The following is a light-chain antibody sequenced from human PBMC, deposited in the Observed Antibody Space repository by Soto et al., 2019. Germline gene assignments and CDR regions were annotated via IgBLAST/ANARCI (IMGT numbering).Light chain of an antibody. J-gene: IGKJ1*01. CDR2: GAS. CDR3: QQYGSFPTT. V-gene: IGKV3-20*01. CDR1: QSVSSSY. Sequence: ESVLTQSPGPLSLSPGERATLSFMASQSVSSSYLAWYQQKPGQAPRLLIYGASSRATGIPDRFSGSGSGTDFTLTISRLEPEDFAVYYCQQYGSFPTTFGQGTKVDNK.